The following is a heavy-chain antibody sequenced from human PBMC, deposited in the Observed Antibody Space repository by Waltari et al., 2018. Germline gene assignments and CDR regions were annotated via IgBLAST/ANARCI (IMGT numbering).Heavy chain of an antibody. CDR2: IDYSGST. D-gene: IGHD3-22*01. CDR1: GGSISSSTYY. CDR3: ASTVYYDSSGWTYYFDY. V-gene: IGHV4-39*01. J-gene: IGHJ4*02. Sequence: QLQLQESGPGLVKPSETLSLTCPVSGGSISSSTYYWGRIRQPPGTGLEWSGSIDYSGSTYYTPSLKSRVTISVDTSKNQFSLKLSSVTAADTAVYYCASTVYYDSSGWTYYFDYWGQGTLVTVSS.